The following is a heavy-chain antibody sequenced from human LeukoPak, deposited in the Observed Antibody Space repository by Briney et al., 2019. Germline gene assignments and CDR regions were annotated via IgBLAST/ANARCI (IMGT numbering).Heavy chain of an antibody. CDR3: AREEMATQTFDY. CDR1: GFRFSSFG. D-gene: IGHD5-24*01. CDR2: IWYDGSNK. J-gene: IGHJ4*02. Sequence: GSLRLSCATSGFRFSSFGMHWVRQAPGKGLEWVSFIWYDGSNKYYADSVKGRFTISRDNSKNTLYLQMNSLRAEDTAVYYCAREEMATQTFDYWGQGTLVTVSS. V-gene: IGHV3-30*02.